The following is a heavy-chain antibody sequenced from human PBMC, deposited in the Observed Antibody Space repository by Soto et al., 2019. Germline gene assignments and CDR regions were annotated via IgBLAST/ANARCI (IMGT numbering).Heavy chain of an antibody. V-gene: IGHV3-23*01. CDR2: INPSGGST. CDR1: GFSFRSYA. Sequence: GGSLRLSCAASGFSFRSYAMGWVRQAPGKGLEWVSGINPSGGSTFYADSVKGRFTISRDNSKNTLYLQMNSLRVEDTAKYYCVKEWTPRRAFDFWGQGTPVTASS. CDR3: VKEWTPRRAFDF. D-gene: IGHD5-12*01. J-gene: IGHJ4*02.